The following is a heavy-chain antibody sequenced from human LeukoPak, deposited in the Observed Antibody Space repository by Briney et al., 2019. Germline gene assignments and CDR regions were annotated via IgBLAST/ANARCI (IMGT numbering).Heavy chain of an antibody. J-gene: IGHJ6*02. V-gene: IGHV3-53*01. CDR1: GFTFSSNY. Sequence: GGSLRLSCAASGFTFSSNYMSWVRQAPGKGLEWVSVIYSGGSTYYADSVKGRFTISRDNSKNTLYLQMNSLRAEDTAVYYCARDKRDQSPLESYYYGMDVWGQGTTVTVSS. CDR2: IYSGGST. CDR3: ARDKRDQSPLESYYYGMDV.